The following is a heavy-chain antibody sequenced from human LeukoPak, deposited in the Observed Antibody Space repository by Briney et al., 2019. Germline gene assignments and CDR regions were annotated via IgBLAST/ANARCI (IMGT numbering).Heavy chain of an antibody. J-gene: IGHJ4*02. V-gene: IGHV4-34*01. CDR3: TRHGDFTY. CDR2: INHSGST. CDR1: GGSFSGYY. D-gene: IGHD2-21*02. Sequence: SETLSLTCAVYGGSFSGYYWSWIRQPPGKGLEWIGEINHSGSTNYNPSLKSRVTISVDASKNQFSLNLSSVTAADTAVYYCTRHGDFTYWGQGTLVTVSS.